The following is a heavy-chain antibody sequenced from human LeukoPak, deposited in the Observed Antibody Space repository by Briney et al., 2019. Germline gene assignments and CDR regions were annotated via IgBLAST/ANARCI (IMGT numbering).Heavy chain of an antibody. D-gene: IGHD3-16*02. J-gene: IGHJ6*04. CDR2: INPDGSES. CDR1: EFEPTYFW. CDR3: ATFVGTVSGSYTVPGGLLV. V-gene: IGHV3-7*01. Sequence: GGSLRLSCVALEFEPTYFWMTWVRRAPGKGLEWVANINPDGSESFYLDSVGGRFTISRDNAKKSLYLQMNSLRAEDTAVYYCATFVGTVSGSYTVPGGLLVWGKGTTVSVSS.